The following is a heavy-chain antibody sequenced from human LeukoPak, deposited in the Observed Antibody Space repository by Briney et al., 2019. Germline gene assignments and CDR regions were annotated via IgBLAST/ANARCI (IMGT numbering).Heavy chain of an antibody. CDR3: ARDPSGKGAFDY. V-gene: IGHV3-30*01. J-gene: IGHJ4*02. Sequence: GRSLRLSCAASGFTFSSYAMHWVRQAPGKGLEGVAVISYDGSNKYYADSVKGRFTISRDNSKNTLYLQMNSLRAEDTAVYYCARDPSGKGAFDYWGQGTLVTVSS. CDR1: GFTFSSYA. CDR2: ISYDGSNK. D-gene: IGHD3-10*01.